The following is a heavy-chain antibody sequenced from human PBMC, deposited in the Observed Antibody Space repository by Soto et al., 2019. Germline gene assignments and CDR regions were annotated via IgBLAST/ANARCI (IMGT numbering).Heavy chain of an antibody. CDR1: GFTFSSYA. J-gene: IGHJ4*02. V-gene: IGHV3-23*01. Sequence: PVGSLRLSCAASGFTFSSYAMSWVRQAPGKGLEWVSAISGSGGSTYYADSVKGRFTISRDNSKNTLYLQMNSLRAEDTAVYYCAKEGYIMITFGGALGYWGQGTLVTVSS. CDR2: ISGSGGST. D-gene: IGHD3-16*01. CDR3: AKEGYIMITFGGALGY.